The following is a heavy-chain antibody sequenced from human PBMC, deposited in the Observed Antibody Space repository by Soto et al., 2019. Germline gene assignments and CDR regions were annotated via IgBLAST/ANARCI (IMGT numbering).Heavy chain of an antibody. Sequence: KPSETLSLTCTVSGGSISSYYWSWIRQPPGKGLEWIGYIYYSGSTNYNPSLKSRVTISVDTSKNQFSLKLSSVTAADTAVYYCAREDHYGDYVHNWFDPWGQGTLVTVSS. CDR2: IYYSGST. CDR3: AREDHYGDYVHNWFDP. V-gene: IGHV4-59*01. D-gene: IGHD4-17*01. CDR1: GGSISSYY. J-gene: IGHJ5*02.